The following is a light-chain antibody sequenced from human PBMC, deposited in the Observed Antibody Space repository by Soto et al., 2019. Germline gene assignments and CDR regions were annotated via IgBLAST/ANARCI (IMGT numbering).Light chain of an antibody. CDR2: ATS. J-gene: IGKJ1*01. Sequence: DIQMTQSPSSLSASVGDRVTITCRASQNIRSYLNWYQQKPGKAPQLLIYATSSLQTGVPSRFSASGSGTDFSLVISYLQPEDSATYYSQQGYSSRWTSGRGTKVEI. V-gene: IGKV1-39*01. CDR1: QNIRSY. CDR3: QQGYSSRWT.